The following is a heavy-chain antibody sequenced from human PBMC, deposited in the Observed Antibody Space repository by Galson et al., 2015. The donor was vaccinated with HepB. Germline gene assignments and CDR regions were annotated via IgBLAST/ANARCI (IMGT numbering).Heavy chain of an antibody. CDR1: GYAFTSYG. CDR3: ARTKAAAGRDRFDY. D-gene: IGHD6-13*01. CDR2: ISAYNGNT. J-gene: IGHJ4*02. V-gene: IGHV1-18*04. Sequence: CKASGYAFTSYGISWVRQAPGQGLEWMGWISAYNGNTNYAQKLQGRVTMTTDTSTSTAYMELRSLRSDDTAVYYCARTKAAAGRDRFDYWGQGTLVTVSS.